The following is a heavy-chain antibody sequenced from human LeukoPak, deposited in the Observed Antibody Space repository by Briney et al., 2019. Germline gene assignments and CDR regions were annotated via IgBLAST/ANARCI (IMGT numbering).Heavy chain of an antibody. CDR1: GFTFSSYS. V-gene: IGHV3-21*01. J-gene: IGHJ4*02. Sequence: GGSLRLSCAASGFTFSSYSMNWVRQAPGKGLEWVSSISSSSSYIYYADSVKGRFTISRDNAKNSLYLQMNSLRAEDTAVYYCARGNMVRGVMAPFDYWGQGTLVTVSS. D-gene: IGHD3-10*01. CDR3: ARGNMVRGVMAPFDY. CDR2: ISSSSSYI.